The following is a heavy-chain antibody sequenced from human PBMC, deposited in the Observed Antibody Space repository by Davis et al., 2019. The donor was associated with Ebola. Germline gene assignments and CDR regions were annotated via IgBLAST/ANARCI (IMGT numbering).Heavy chain of an antibody. Sequence: PGGSLRLSCAASGFTFSDYYMSWIRQAPGKGLEWVSYISSSGSTIYYADSVKGRFTISRDNAKKSLYLQMNSLRAEDTAVYYCARDLFRGVHYFDYWGQGTLVTVSS. J-gene: IGHJ4*02. D-gene: IGHD2-8*02. CDR3: ARDLFRGVHYFDY. CDR2: ISSSGSTI. V-gene: IGHV3-11*01. CDR1: GFTFSDYY.